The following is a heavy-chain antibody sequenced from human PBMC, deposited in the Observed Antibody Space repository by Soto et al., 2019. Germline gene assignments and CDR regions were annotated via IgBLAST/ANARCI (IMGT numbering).Heavy chain of an antibody. Sequence: ASVKVSCKASGYTFTSYGISWVRQAPGRGLEWMGWISAYNGNTNYAQKLQGRVTMTTDTSTNTAYMELRSLRSDDTAVYYCARDQPIQGAAINYGMDVWGQGTTVTVSS. CDR2: ISAYNGNT. D-gene: IGHD6-25*01. V-gene: IGHV1-18*01. J-gene: IGHJ6*02. CDR3: ARDQPIQGAAINYGMDV. CDR1: GYTFTSYG.